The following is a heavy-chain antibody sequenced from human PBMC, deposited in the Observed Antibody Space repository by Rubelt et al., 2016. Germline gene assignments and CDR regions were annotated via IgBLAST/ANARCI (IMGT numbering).Heavy chain of an antibody. D-gene: IGHD6-13*01. Sequence: QVQLVQSGAEVKKPGASVKVSCQASGYTFTSYGISWVRQAPGQGLEWMGWISAYNGNTNYAQKRQGRVTMNTDTSTSTAYMELRSLGSDDTAVYYCARDEPYSSSWYDYWGQGTLVTVSS. CDR2: ISAYNGNT. CDR3: ARDEPYSSSWYDY. J-gene: IGHJ4*02. V-gene: IGHV1-18*01. CDR1: GYTFTSYG.